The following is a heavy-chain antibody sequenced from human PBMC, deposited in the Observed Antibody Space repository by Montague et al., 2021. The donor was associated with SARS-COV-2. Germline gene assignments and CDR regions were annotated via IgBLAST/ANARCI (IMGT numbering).Heavy chain of an antibody. Sequence: SETLSLTCVVSDVSLSSSTWWSWVRQSPGKVLEWVGETYLSGFTQYNPSVKSRVTISLDDSRGQFSLRLTSVTAADTAVYFCARGGLGNRGFDYWGQGALVTVSS. D-gene: IGHD3/OR15-3a*01. CDR1: DVSLSSSTW. V-gene: IGHV4-4*02. J-gene: IGHJ4*02. CDR2: TYLSGFT. CDR3: ARGGLGNRGFDY.